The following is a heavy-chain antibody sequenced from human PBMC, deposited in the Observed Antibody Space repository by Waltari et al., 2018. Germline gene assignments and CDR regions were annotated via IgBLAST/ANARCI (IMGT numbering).Heavy chain of an antibody. J-gene: IGHJ6*02. CDR3: ARDHGTVADMSYYYYGMDV. CDR1: GYTFTSYD. Sequence: QVQLVQSGAEVKKHGASVKVSCKASGYTFTSYDINWVRQATGQGLEWMGWMTPNIGKTGYAKKFQGRVTMTRNTSISTAYMELSSLRSEDTAVYYCARDHGTVADMSYYYYGMDVWGQGTTVTVSS. CDR2: MTPNIGKT. D-gene: IGHD6-19*01. V-gene: IGHV1-8*01.